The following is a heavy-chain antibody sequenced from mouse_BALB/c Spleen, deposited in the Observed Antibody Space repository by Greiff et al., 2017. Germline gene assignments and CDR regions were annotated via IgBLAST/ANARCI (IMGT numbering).Heavy chain of an antibody. Sequence: EVMLVESGGGLVKPGGSLKLSCAASGFTFSSYAMSWVRQTPEKRLEWVASISSGGSTYYPDRVKGRFTISRDNARNILYLQMSSVRSEDTAMYDCARDYYGSSYFDYWGQGTTLTVSA. D-gene: IGHD1-1*01. J-gene: IGHJ2*01. V-gene: IGHV5-6-5*01. CDR3: ARDYYGSSYFDY. CDR2: ISSGGST. CDR1: GFTFSSYA.